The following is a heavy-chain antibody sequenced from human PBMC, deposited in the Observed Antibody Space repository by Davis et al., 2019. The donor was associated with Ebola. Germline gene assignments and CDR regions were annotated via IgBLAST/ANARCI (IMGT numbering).Heavy chain of an antibody. CDR2: ISHDGSNT. Sequence: PGGPLSPPCTASVFTFSSSAMHWVRQAPGKGLEWVALISHDGSNTYYADSVKGRFTISRDNSKNTLYLQMNSLRVEDTAVYNCGRGLYGDYSDGYWGQGTLVTVSS. CDR1: VFTFSSSA. J-gene: IGHJ4*02. V-gene: IGHV3-30-3*01. D-gene: IGHD4-17*01. CDR3: GRGLYGDYSDGY.